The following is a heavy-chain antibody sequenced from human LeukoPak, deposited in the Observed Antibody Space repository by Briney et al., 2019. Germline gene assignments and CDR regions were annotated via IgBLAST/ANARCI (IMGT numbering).Heavy chain of an antibody. CDR1: GYTFTGYY. CDR2: INPNSGGT. CDR3: ARGSSWYGDYVAGYYFDY. J-gene: IGHJ4*02. V-gene: IGHV1-2*02. Sequence: GASVKVSCKASGYTFTGYYMHWVRQAPGQGLEWMGWINPNSGGTNYAQKFQGRVTMTRDTSISTAYMELSRLRSDDTAVYYCARGSSWYGDYVAGYYFDYWGQGTLVTVSS. D-gene: IGHD4-17*01.